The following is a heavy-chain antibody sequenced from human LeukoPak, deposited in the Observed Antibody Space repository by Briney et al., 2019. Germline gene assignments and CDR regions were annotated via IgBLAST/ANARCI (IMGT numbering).Heavy chain of an antibody. CDR3: ARGRGAGPFDC. D-gene: IGHD6-19*01. CDR1: GGTFSSYA. J-gene: IGHJ4*02. Sequence: ASVKVSCKASGGTFSSYAISWVRQAPGQGLEWMGGIIPIFGTANYAQKFQGRVTITADKSTSTVYMELSSLRSEDTAVYYCARGRGAGPFDCWGQGTLVTVSS. CDR2: IIPIFGTA. V-gene: IGHV1-69*06.